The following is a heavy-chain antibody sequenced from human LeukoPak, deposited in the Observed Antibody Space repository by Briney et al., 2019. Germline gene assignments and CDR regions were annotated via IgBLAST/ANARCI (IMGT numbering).Heavy chain of an antibody. CDR1: GYSFTSYW. CDR2: IYPGDSNT. CDR3: ARYPRGGCRDCCNGGIGVVY. V-gene: IGHV5-51*01. D-gene: IGHD2-15*01. Sequence: GESLKISCKGSGYSFTSYWIAWVRQMPGKGLEWMGVIYPGDSNTKYSPSFQGQVTISADKSTSTAYLQWSSLKASDTAIYYCARYPRGGCRDCCNGGIGVVYSGQGTQVTVSS. J-gene: IGHJ4*02.